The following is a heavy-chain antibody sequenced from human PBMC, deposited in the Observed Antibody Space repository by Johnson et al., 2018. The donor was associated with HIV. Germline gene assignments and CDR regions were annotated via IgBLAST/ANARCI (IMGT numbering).Heavy chain of an antibody. CDR3: AKDLWGVVGTFDI. J-gene: IGHJ3*02. CDR1: GFTFHDAW. CDR2: IKSKPEGGTT. Sequence: VQLVESGGGVVQPGRSLRLSCAASGFTFHDAWMMWIRQAPGKGLEWVGRIKSKPEGGTTHYAAPVTGRSTLSSDDSKSTLYLQRNSLKTEDTAVYYCAKDLWGVVGTFDIWGQGTMVTVSS. V-gene: IGHV3-15*01. D-gene: IGHD3-22*01.